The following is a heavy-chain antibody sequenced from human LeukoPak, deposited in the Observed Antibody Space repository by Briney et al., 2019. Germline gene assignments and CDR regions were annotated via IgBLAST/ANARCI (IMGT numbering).Heavy chain of an antibody. CDR2: IKQDGSEK. CDR3: APRPGEYYFDY. D-gene: IGHD4-17*01. Sequence: GGSLRLSCAASGFTFSSYWMSWVRQPPGKGLEWVANIKQDGSEKYYVDSVKGRFTISRDNAKNSLYLQMNSLRAEDTAVYHCAPRPGEYYFDYWGQGTLVTVSS. V-gene: IGHV3-7*02. J-gene: IGHJ4*02. CDR1: GFTFSSYW.